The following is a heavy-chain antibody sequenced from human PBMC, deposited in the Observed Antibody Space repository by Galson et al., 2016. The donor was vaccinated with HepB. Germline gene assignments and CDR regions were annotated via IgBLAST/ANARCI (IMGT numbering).Heavy chain of an antibody. V-gene: IGHV3-23*01. J-gene: IGHJ3*02. D-gene: IGHD2-15*01. CDR2: ISGSGDNT. CDR1: GFAFFGYA. Sequence: SLRLSCAASGFAFFGYAMSWVRRAPGKGLEWVSSISGSGDNTYFADSVKGRFTISRDNSRNTVYLHMNSLRAEDSAIYYCAKDRDSVVDAFDIWGQGTLVTVSS. CDR3: AKDRDSVVDAFDI.